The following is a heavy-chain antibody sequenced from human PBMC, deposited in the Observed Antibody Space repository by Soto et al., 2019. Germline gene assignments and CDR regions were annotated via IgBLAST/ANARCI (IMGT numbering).Heavy chain of an antibody. D-gene: IGHD1-7*01. V-gene: IGHV5-51*01. J-gene: IGHJ1*01. CDR1: GYSFTSYW. CDR3: ARRRGCSGTRRGCLDI. CDR2: IYPGDSYT. Sequence: GESLKISCKGSGYSFTSYWIDWVRQMPGKGLEWMGIIYPGDSYTRYSPSFQGQVTISADKSISTAYLQWSSLKASDTAMYYCARRRGCSGTRRGCLDIWGQGTLVTVSS.